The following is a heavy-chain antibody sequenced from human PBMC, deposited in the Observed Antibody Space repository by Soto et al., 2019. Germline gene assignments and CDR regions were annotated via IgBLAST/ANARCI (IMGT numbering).Heavy chain of an antibody. V-gene: IGHV1-2*02. CDR3: ASHDPGARFDP. CDR2: INPNNGAT. D-gene: IGHD1-1*01. Sequence: QVQLVQSGAEVKKPGASVKVSCKAPRCIFTAYFMHWVRQAPGQGLEWMGWINPNNGATHYGLSFLGRVTMTRDTSISTAYMELSSLRSDDTAVYYCASHDPGARFDPWGQGTLVIVSS. CDR1: RCIFTAYF. J-gene: IGHJ5*02.